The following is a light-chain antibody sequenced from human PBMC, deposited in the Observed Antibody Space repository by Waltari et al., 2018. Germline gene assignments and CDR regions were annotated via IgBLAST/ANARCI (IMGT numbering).Light chain of an antibody. Sequence: QSDLTQPPSASASPGPSVPISCTGTISDIAHYAYVNWYQQHPDKAPKLIIYEGNKRPSGVPFRCSGSKSGNTASLTVSGLQAEDEADYYCASDVGGNNLVFGSGTKVTVL. CDR1: ISDIAHYAY. V-gene: IGLV2-8*01. CDR2: EGN. CDR3: ASDVGGNNLV. J-gene: IGLJ6*01.